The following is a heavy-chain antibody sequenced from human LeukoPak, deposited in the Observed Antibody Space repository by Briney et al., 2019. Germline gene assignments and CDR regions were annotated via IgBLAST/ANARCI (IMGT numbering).Heavy chain of an antibody. D-gene: IGHD4-11*01. CDR1: GGSFSGYY. CDR2: INHSGST. V-gene: IGHV4-34*01. J-gene: IGHJ6*02. CDR3: ARAGDSNYYYYYGMDV. Sequence: PSETLSLTCAVYGGSFSGYYWSWIRQPPGKGLEWIGEINHSGSTNYNPSLKSRVTISVDTSKNQFSLKLSSVTAADTAVYYCARAGDSNYYYYYGMDVWGQGTTVTVSS.